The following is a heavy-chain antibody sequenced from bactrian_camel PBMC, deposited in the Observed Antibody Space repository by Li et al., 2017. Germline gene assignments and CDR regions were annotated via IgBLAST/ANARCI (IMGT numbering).Heavy chain of an antibody. V-gene: IGHV3S53*01. CDR2: IANDGTV. Sequence: QVQLVESGGGSVQAGGSLTLSCVASASVNCMGWFRQAPGKTREGVATIANDGTVDYADSVMGRFTISKDNAKNTLYLQMNELKPEDTAMYYCAASLLLMSGSRVLETNNYHYWGQGTQVTVS. J-gene: IGHJ4*01. D-gene: IGHD6*01. CDR3: AASLLLMSGSRVLETNNYHY. CDR1: ASVNC.